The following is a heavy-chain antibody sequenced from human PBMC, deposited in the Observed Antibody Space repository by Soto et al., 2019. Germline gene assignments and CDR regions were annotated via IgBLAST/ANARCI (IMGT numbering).Heavy chain of an antibody. CDR3: ARSQWLVRLFYFDY. J-gene: IGHJ4*02. D-gene: IGHD6-19*01. CDR1: GGSVSSGSYY. Sequence: SETLSLTCTVSGGSVSSGSYYWSWIRQPPGKGLEWIGYIYYSGSTNYNPSLKSRVTISVDTSKNQFSLKLSSVTAADTAVYYCARSQWLVRLFYFDYWGQGTLVTVSS. CDR2: IYYSGST. V-gene: IGHV4-61*01.